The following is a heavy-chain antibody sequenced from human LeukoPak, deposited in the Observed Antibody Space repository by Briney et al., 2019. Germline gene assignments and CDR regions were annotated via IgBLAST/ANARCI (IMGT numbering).Heavy chain of an antibody. D-gene: IGHD1/OR15-1a*01. Sequence: PGGSLRLSCTASGLSFSGQWMNWVRQSPGQGLEWVANIKYDGSEKYYVDSMKGRFTISREDAKNSLSLQMDSVRPEDTAVYYCAFNNNFKYWGQGTLVIVSS. CDR3: AFNNNFKY. CDR1: GLSFSGQW. V-gene: IGHV3-7*01. J-gene: IGHJ4*02. CDR2: IKYDGSEK.